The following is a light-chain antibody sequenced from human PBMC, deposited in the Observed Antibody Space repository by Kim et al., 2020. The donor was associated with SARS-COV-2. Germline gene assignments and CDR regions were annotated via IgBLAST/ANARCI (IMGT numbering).Light chain of an antibody. V-gene: IGLV1-44*01. CDR1: SSNIGSNT. CDR2: YYK. Sequence: QSVLTQPPSASGAPGQTVTISCSGSSSNIGSNTASWYQQVPGTAPKLLIYYYKERPSGVPDRFSGSKSGTSASLAITGLQSGDEADYYCAAWDDIQSGPVFGGGTQVTVL. J-gene: IGLJ2*01. CDR3: AAWDDIQSGPV.